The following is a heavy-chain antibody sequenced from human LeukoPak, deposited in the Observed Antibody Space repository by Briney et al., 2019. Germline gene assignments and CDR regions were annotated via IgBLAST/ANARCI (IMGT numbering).Heavy chain of an antibody. D-gene: IGHD6-13*01. CDR1: GFTFSDYF. V-gene: IGHV3-11*06. Sequence: GGSLRLSCAASGFTFSDYFMSWVRQAPGKGLEWLSYMSGRGNYVDYAESLKGRITISRDNAKNSLYLQMNSLRAEDTAVYYCARSGIGATEIDYWGQGTLVTVSS. J-gene: IGHJ4*02. CDR3: ARSGIGATEIDY. CDR2: MSGRGNYV.